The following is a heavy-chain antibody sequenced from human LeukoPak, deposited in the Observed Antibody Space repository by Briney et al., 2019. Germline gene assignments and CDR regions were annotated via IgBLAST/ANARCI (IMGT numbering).Heavy chain of an antibody. V-gene: IGHV1-8*01. J-gene: IGHJ6*03. D-gene: IGHD6-19*01. Sequence: ASVKVSCKASRYTFTSYDINWVRQATGQGLEWMGWMNPNSGNTGYAQKFQGRVTMTRNTSISTAYMELSSLRSEDTAVYYCARGSVAGTFYYYHYMDVWGKGTTVTVSS. CDR1: RYTFTSYD. CDR2: MNPNSGNT. CDR3: ARGSVAGTFYYYHYMDV.